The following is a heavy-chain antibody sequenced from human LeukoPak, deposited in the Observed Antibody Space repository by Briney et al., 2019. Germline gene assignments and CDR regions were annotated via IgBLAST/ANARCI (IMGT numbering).Heavy chain of an antibody. D-gene: IGHD2-2*01. CDR1: GFTFSSYS. CDR3: ARELRGGRYYSITICLGGVDY. V-gene: IGHV3-48*04. CDR2: ISSSSSSTI. J-gene: IGHJ4*02. Sequence: GGSLRLSCAASGFTFSSYSMSWVRQAPGKGLEWVSYISSSSSSTIYYADSVKGRFTISRDNAKNSLYLQMNSLRAEDTAVYFCARELRGGRYYSITICLGGVDYWGQGTL.